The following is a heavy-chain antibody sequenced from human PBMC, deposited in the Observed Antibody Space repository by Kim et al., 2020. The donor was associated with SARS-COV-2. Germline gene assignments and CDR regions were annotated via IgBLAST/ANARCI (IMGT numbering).Heavy chain of an antibody. CDR1: GFTVSSNY. V-gene: IGHV3-53*01. Sequence: GGSLRLSCAASGFTVSSNYMSWVRQAPGKGLEWVSVIYSGGSTYYADSVRARSTISRDNSKNTLYLQMNSLRAVDTAVYYCTRGQLRDTAIVTGFDYWGQGTLVTVSS. CDR3: TRGQLRDTAIVTGFDY. CDR2: IYSGGST. J-gene: IGHJ4*02. D-gene: IGHD5-18*01.